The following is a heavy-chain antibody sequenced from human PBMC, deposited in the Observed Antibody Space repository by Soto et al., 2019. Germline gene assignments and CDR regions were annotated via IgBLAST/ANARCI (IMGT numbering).Heavy chain of an antibody. J-gene: IGHJ6*02. Sequence: GESLKISCKGSVYSFTSYWIGWVRQMPGKGLEWMGIIYPGDSDTRYSPSFQGQVTISADKSISTAYLQWSSLKASDTAMYYCARHYPTVSDGMDVWGQGTTVTVSS. D-gene: IGHD4-17*01. V-gene: IGHV5-51*01. CDR1: VYSFTSYW. CDR3: ARHYPTVSDGMDV. CDR2: IYPGDSDT.